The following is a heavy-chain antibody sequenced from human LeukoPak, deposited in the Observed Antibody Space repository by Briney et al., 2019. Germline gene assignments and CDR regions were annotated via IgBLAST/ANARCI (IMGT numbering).Heavy chain of an antibody. D-gene: IGHD4-17*01. CDR3: ASVQVYGEPNFDY. CDR2: IYYSGSS. Sequence: PSETLSLTCTFSGGSISSYYWSGLRQPPGKGLEWMGHIYYSGSSYYILSLKSRVTVSLVTSKTQFSLKLSSVTAADTDVYYCASVQVYGEPNFDYWGQGTLVTVSS. J-gene: IGHJ4*02. CDR1: GGSISSYY. V-gene: IGHV4-59*01.